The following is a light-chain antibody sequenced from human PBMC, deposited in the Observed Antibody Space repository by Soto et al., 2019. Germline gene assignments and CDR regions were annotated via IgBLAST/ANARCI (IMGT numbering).Light chain of an antibody. CDR1: HYIATSS. CDR3: QQAAT. CDR2: GAS. Sequence: IVLTQSPGTLSLSSGERASLSCRASHYIATSSLAWYQQKPGQAPRLLMSGASNRATGIPDRFSGSGSGTDFTLTISRLEPDDFVVNFCQQAATFGHGTNLEI. J-gene: IGKJ2*01. V-gene: IGKV3-20*01.